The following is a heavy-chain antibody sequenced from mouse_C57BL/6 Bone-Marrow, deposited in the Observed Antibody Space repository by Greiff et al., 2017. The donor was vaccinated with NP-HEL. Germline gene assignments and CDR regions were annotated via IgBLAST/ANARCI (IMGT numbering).Heavy chain of an antibody. Sequence: VQLQQSGPELVKPGASVKISCKASGYAFSSSWMNWVKQRPGKGLEWIGRIYPGDGDTNYNGKFKGKATLTADKSSSTAYMQLSSLTSEDSAVYFCARWDWGYWGQGTTLTVSS. V-gene: IGHV1-82*01. CDR2: IYPGDGDT. CDR1: GYAFSSSW. J-gene: IGHJ2*01. CDR3: ARWDWGY. D-gene: IGHD4-1*01.